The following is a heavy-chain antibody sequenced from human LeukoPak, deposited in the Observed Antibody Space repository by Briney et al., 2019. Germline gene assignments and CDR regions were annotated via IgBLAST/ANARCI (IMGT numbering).Heavy chain of an antibody. CDR3: ARHAPVATSSFDS. J-gene: IGHJ4*02. CDR2: INHNGHT. D-gene: IGHD5-12*01. CDR1: GGAISNYY. V-gene: IGHV4-59*08. Sequence: TSETLSLTCTVSGGAISNYYWSWLRQSPGKGLEWIAFINHNGHTNYNPSLKGRATISEDTSKNQFSLKLNSVTAADTAMYYCARHAPVATSSFDSWGQGILVTVSS.